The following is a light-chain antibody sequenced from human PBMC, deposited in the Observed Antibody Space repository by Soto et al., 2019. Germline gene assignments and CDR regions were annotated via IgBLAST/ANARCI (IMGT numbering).Light chain of an antibody. CDR3: QQYGSSRT. Sequence: EIVLAPSPGTLSLSPGERSTFSCRASQSVSSNYLAWYQQKPGQAPRLLIYVASSRATGIPDRFSGSGSGTDFTLTISRLEPEDFAVYYCQQYGSSRTFGQGTKVDI. J-gene: IGKJ1*01. V-gene: IGKV3-20*01. CDR2: VAS. CDR1: QSVSSNY.